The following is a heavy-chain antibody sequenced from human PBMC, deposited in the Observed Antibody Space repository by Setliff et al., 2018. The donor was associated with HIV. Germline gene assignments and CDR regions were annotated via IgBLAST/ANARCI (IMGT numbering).Heavy chain of an antibody. V-gene: IGHV4-59*01. CDR1: GETFNNFY. CDR2: IYYSGNT. J-gene: IGHJ6*04. CDR3: ARDLHQPGYFYYVDV. Sequence: SETLSLTCAVYGETFNNFYWSWIRQFPGQGLEWIGYIYYSGNTNYNPSLKSRVTISIDTSKNRFFLKLNSVTAADTAIYYCARDLHQPGYFYYVDVWGKGTAVTVSS. D-gene: IGHD3-16*01.